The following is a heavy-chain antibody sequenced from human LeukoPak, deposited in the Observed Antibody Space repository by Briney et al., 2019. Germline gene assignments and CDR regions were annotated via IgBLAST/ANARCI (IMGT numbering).Heavy chain of an antibody. D-gene: IGHD4-11*01. CDR3: ARGGLGGITAYSNYLFDY. J-gene: IGHJ4*02. CDR2: IYYSGST. Sequence: PSETVSLTCTVSGGSISNYYWSWIRQPPGEGLEWIGYIYYSGSTNYNPSLKSRVTISIDTSKNQFSLNLTSVTAADTAVYYCARGGLGGITAYSNYLFDYWGQGTLVTVSS. V-gene: IGHV4-59*08. CDR1: GGSISNYY.